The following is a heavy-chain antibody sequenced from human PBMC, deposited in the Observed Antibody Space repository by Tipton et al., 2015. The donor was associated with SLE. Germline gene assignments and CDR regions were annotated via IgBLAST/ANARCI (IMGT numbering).Heavy chain of an antibody. Sequence: RSLRLSCAASGFTFSSYAMHWVRQAPGKGLEWVAVISYDGSNKYYADSVKGRFTISRDNSKNTLYLQMNSLRAEDTAVYYCARDQDFGVATIRLPGGYFDYWGQGTLVTVSS. J-gene: IGHJ4*02. V-gene: IGHV3-30*04. D-gene: IGHD3-3*01. CDR3: ARDQDFGVATIRLPGGYFDY. CDR2: ISYDGSNK. CDR1: GFTFSSYA.